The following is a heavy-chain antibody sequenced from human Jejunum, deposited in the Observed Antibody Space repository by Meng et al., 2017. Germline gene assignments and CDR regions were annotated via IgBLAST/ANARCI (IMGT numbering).Heavy chain of an antibody. V-gene: IGHV3-74*01. CDR1: GFSFDTYW. Sequence: GGSLRLSCRASGFSFDTYWMHWVRQAPGKGLEWVSRIVSDGSDTGYADSVKGRFTISRDNAQNTLFLYMNNLRPDDKAVYYCTRKGQVDVMDVWGQGATVTVSS. CDR2: IVSDGSDT. CDR3: TRKGQVDVMDV. J-gene: IGHJ6*02.